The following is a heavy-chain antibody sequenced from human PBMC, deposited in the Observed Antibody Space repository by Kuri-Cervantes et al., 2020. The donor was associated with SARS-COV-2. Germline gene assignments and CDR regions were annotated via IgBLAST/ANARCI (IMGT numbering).Heavy chain of an antibody. D-gene: IGHD2-2*01. CDR2: IYHSGST. CDR1: GYSISSGYY. Sequence: GSLRLSCAVSGYSISSGYYWGWIRQPPGKGLEWIGSIYHSGSTYYNPSLKSRVTISVDTSKNQFSLKLSSVTAADTAVYYCARQDLLDCSSTSCSFGAFDIWGQGTMVTDSS. J-gene: IGHJ3*02. V-gene: IGHV4-38-2*01. CDR3: ARQDLLDCSSTSCSFGAFDI.